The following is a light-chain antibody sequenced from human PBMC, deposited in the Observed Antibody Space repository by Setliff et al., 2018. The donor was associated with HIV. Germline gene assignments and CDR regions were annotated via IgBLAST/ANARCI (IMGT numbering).Light chain of an antibody. V-gene: IGLV2-14*03. J-gene: IGLJ1*01. CDR3: CSYTSSTPLYV. CDR1: SSDVGTYNY. CDR2: DVN. Sequence: QSALTQPASVSGSPGQSITISCTGTSSDVGTYNYVSWYQQHPGKAPKLMIYDVNNRPSGVSNRFSGSKSGNKASLTISGLQAEDEADYYCCSYTSSTPLYVFGTGTKV.